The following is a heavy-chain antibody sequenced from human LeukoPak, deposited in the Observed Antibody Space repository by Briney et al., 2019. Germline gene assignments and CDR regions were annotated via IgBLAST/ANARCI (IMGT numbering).Heavy chain of an antibody. D-gene: IGHD6-13*01. Sequence: SETLSLTCTVSGGSISSGGYSWTWIRQHPGKGLEWIGYIYYSGSTYYNPSLKSRVTISVDTSKNQFSLKLSSVTAADTAVYYCARGAEGSSWYYGRYFDYWGQGTLVTVSS. CDR3: ARGAEGSSWYYGRYFDY. CDR1: GGSISSGGYS. CDR2: IYYSGST. V-gene: IGHV4-31*03. J-gene: IGHJ4*02.